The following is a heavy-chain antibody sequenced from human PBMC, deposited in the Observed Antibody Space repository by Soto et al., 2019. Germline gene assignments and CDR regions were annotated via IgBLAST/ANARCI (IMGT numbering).Heavy chain of an antibody. V-gene: IGHV1-69*02. D-gene: IGHD5-12*01. Sequence: QVQLVQSGAEVKKPGSSVKVSCKTSGGTFRNDIITWVRQAPGQGLEWMGRVIPLLDIADYAQKFQGRVTITADKSTSTAYMEMNRLRSEDTAVYYCVRNSPIGSTFSGKDAIDYWGQGTLVTVSS. CDR3: VRNSPIGSTFSGKDAIDY. CDR1: GGTFRNDI. CDR2: VIPLLDIA. J-gene: IGHJ4*02.